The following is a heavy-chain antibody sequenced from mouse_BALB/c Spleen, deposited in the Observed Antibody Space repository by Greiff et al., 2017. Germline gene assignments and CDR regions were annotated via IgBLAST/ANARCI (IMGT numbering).Heavy chain of an antibody. CDR1: GYTFTSYW. Sequence: LKQPGSELVRPGASVKLSCKASGYTFTSYWMHWVKQRHGQGLEWIGNIYPGSGSTNYDEKFKSKGTLTVDTSSSTAYMHLSSLTSEDSAVYYCTRGLLRPYAMDYWGQGTSVTVSS. D-gene: IGHD2-3*01. CDR2: IYPGSGST. J-gene: IGHJ4*01. CDR3: TRGLLRPYAMDY. V-gene: IGHV1S22*01.